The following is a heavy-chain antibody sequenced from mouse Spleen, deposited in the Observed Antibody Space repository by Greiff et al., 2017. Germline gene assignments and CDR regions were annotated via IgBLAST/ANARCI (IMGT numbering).Heavy chain of an antibody. CDR2: IYPSDSET. CDR3: ARGHDYDE. CDR1: GYTFTSYW. Sequence: VQLQQPGAELVRPGSSVKLSCKASGYTFTSYWMDWVKQRPGQGLEWIGNIYPSDSETHYNQKFKDKATLTVDKSSSTAYMQLSSLTSEDSAVYYCARGHDYDEWGQGTTLTVSS. V-gene: IGHV1-61*01. D-gene: IGHD2-4*01. J-gene: IGHJ2*01.